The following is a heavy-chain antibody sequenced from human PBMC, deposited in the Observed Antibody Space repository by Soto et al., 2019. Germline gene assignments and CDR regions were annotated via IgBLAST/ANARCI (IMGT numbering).Heavy chain of an antibody. CDR3: ARGRYSSSCYNFDY. Sequence: ASVKVSCKASGGTFSSYAISWVRQAPGQGLEWMGGIIPIFGTANYTQKFQGRVTITADESTSTAYMELSSLRSEDTAVYYCARGRYSSSCYNFDYWGQGTLVTVSS. V-gene: IGHV1-69*13. D-gene: IGHD6-13*01. CDR2: IIPIFGTA. CDR1: GGTFSSYA. J-gene: IGHJ4*02.